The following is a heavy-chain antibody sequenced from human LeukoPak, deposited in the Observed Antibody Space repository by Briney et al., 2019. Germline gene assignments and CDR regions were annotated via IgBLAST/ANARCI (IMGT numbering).Heavy chain of an antibody. CDR3: ARGRHGDYEGNWFDP. CDR2: IYHSGST. D-gene: IGHD4-17*01. V-gene: IGHV4-39*07. Sequence: SETLSLTCTVSGGSISSSSYYWGWIRQPPGKGLEWIGSIYHSGSTYYNPSLKSRVTISVDTSKNQFSLKLSSVTAADTAVYYCARGRHGDYEGNWFDPWGQGTLVTVSS. J-gene: IGHJ5*02. CDR1: GGSISSSSYY.